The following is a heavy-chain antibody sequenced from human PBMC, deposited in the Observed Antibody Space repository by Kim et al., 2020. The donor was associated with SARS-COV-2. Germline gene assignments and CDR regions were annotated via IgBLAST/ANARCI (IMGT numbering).Heavy chain of an antibody. Sequence: SETLSLTCTVSGGSLSGPYWSWIRQPPGKGLEWIGYSYYSGSTNYNPSLKSRVTISVDTSKNQFSLKLSSVTAADTAVYYCARSPNYDILTGYLYYFDYWGQGTLVTVSS. V-gene: IGHV4-59*08. D-gene: IGHD3-9*01. J-gene: IGHJ4*02. CDR1: GGSLSGPY. CDR3: ARSPNYDILTGYLYYFDY. CDR2: SYYSGST.